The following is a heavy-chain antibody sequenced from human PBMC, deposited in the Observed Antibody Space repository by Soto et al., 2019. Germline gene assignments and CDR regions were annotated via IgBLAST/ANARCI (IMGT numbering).Heavy chain of an antibody. Sequence: GGSLRLSCAASGFTLNSYGMHWVRQAPGQGLEWVAVISYDGSNTYCADSVKGRFTISPDNSKNTQYLHMNRLNAGDPAAYCLAKDQATILVGPAAIPQPYYGMDVWAQGTTVTFSS. V-gene: IGHV3-30*18. CDR1: GFTLNSYG. D-gene: IGHD2-2*01. CDR3: AKDQATILVGPAAIPQPYYGMDV. CDR2: ISYDGSNT. J-gene: IGHJ6*01.